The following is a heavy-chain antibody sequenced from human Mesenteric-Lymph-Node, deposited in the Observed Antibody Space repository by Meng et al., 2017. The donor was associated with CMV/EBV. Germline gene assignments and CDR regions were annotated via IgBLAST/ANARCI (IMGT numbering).Heavy chain of an antibody. CDR2: IYHGGST. D-gene: IGHD3-10*01. CDR1: GGSISTNNW. Sequence: CAVYGGSISTNNWWSWVRQPPGKGLEWIGEIYHGGSTNYNPSLKSRVTISVDKSKNQFSLKLTSVTAADMAVYYCARVGDSGSYLDDDWGQGTLVTVSS. CDR3: ARVGDSGSYLDDD. V-gene: IGHV4-4*02. J-gene: IGHJ4*02.